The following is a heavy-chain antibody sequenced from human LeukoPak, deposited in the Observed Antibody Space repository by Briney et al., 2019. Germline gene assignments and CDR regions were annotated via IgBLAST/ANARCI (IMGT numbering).Heavy chain of an antibody. D-gene: IGHD3-22*01. V-gene: IGHV3-11*01. CDR3: ARHYYHGSGHGGY. J-gene: IGHJ4*02. CDR1: GFTFSDYY. CDR2: ISSSGRTI. Sequence: TGGSLRLSCAASGFTFSDYYMSWIRQAPGKGLEWLSYISSSGRTIYYADSVKGRFTISRDNAKNSLYLQMDSLRVKDTAVYYCARHYYHGSGHGGYWGQGTLVTVSS.